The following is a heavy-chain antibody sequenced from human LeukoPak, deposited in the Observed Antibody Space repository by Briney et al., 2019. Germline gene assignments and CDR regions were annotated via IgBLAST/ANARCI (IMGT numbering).Heavy chain of an antibody. J-gene: IGHJ4*02. D-gene: IGHD1-26*01. CDR2: IYYSGST. CDR3: ARVYYSVSSAGFDY. Sequence: PSETLSLTCTVSGGSISSYYWSWLRQPPGKGLEWIGYIYYSGSTNYNPPLKSRVTIFVDTSRNQFSLNLNSVTAADTAVYYCARVYYSVSSAGFDYWGQGTLVSVSS. V-gene: IGHV4-59*01. CDR1: GGSISSYY.